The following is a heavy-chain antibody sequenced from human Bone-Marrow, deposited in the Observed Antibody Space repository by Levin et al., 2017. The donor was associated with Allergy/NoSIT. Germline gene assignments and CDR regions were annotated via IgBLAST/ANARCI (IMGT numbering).Heavy chain of an antibody. D-gene: IGHD3-22*01. CDR2: IYYSGST. CDR1: XXXXRNXX. V-gene: IGHV4-59*01. Sequence: SETLSLTCTVSXXXXRNXXXXXXXXXXXKRLEWIGYIYYSGSTNYNPSLQSRVTISVETSKNQFSLKLTSVTAADTAVYYCARITHYDDGSSDYDPGYYFDFWGQGALVTVSS. J-gene: IGHJ4*02. CDR3: ARITHYDDGSSDYDPGYYFDF.